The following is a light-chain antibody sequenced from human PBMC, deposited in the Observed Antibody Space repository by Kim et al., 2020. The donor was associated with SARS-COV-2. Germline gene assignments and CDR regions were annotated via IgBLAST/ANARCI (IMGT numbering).Light chain of an antibody. CDR1: QGISSW. V-gene: IGKV1D-12*01. Sequence: GERVTSTGRARQGISSWLAWYQQKPGKAPKLLIYAADRLQSGVQSRFSGSGSGTEFTLTIRSMQPEDLATYYCQQANSVPPTFGQGTKVDIK. J-gene: IGKJ1*01. CDR2: AAD. CDR3: QQANSVPPT.